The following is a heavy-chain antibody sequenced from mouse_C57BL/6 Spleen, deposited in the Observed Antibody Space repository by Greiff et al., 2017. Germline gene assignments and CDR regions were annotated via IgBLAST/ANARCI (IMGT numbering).Heavy chain of an antibody. D-gene: IGHD2-3*01. CDR2: IRLKSDNYAT. CDR1: GFTFSNYW. Sequence: EVMLVESGGGLVQPGGSMKLSCVASGFTFSNYWMNWDRQSPEKGLAWVAQIRLKSDNYATHYAESVKGRFTISRDDSKSSVYLQMNNLRAEDTGIYYCTGGVYDGYYYAMDYWGQGTSGTVSS. J-gene: IGHJ4*01. CDR3: TGGVYDGYYYAMDY. V-gene: IGHV6-3*01.